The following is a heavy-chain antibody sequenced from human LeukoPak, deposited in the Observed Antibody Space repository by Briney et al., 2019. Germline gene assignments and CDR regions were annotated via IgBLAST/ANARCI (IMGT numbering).Heavy chain of an antibody. D-gene: IGHD4-17*01. CDR1: GGTFSSYA. Sequence: GASVKVSCKASGGTFSSYAISWVRQAPGQGLEWMGGIIPIFGTANYAQKFQGRVTITADESTSTAYMELSSLRSEDTAVYYCASRVPTTVTTYGMDVWGQGTTVTVSS. CDR2: IIPIFGTA. V-gene: IGHV1-69*13. CDR3: ASRVPTTVTTYGMDV. J-gene: IGHJ6*02.